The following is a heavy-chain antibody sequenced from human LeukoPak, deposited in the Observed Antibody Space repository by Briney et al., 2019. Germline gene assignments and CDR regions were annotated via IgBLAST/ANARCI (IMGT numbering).Heavy chain of an antibody. Sequence: GGSLRLSCAASGFTFSSYEMNWVRQAPGKGLEWVSYISSSGSTIYYADSVKGRFIISRDNAKNSLYLQMNSLRAEDTAVYYCASHSSSWYRGGLVDYWGQGTLVTVSS. V-gene: IGHV3-48*03. CDR1: GFTFSSYE. CDR2: ISSSGSTI. CDR3: ASHSSSWYRGGLVDY. D-gene: IGHD6-13*01. J-gene: IGHJ4*02.